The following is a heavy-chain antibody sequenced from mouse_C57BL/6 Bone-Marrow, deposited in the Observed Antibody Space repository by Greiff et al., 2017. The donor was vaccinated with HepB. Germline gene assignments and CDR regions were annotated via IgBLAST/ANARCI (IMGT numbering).Heavy chain of an antibody. Sequence: QVQLQQPGAELVKPGASVKMSCKASGYTFTSYWITWVKQRPGQGLEWIGDIYPGSGSTNYNEKFKSKATLTVDTSSSTAYMQLSSLTSEDSAVYYCARRGFHYYGSSPCDYWGQGTTLTVSS. CDR1: GYTFTSYW. CDR3: ARRGFHYYGSSPCDY. J-gene: IGHJ2*01. CDR2: IYPGSGST. V-gene: IGHV1-55*01. D-gene: IGHD1-1*01.